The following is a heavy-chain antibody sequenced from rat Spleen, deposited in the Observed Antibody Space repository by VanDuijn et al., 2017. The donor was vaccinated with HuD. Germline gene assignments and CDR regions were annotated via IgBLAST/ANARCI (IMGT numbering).Heavy chain of an antibody. CDR2: ISTGGGST. CDR1: GFTFSNYY. CDR3: TTNLFTIAAISGGPAFDY. J-gene: IGHJ2*01. Sequence: EVQLVESGGGLVQPGRSLKLSCAASGFTFSNYYMAWVRQAPTKGLEWVAYISTGGGSTYYRDSVKGRFTISRDNAKSTLYPQMDSLRSEDTATYYCTTNLFTIAAISGGPAFDYWGQGVMVSLL. V-gene: IGHV5-27*01. D-gene: IGHD1-2*01.